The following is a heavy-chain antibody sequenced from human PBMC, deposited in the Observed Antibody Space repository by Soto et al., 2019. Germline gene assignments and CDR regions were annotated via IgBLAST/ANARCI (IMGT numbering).Heavy chain of an antibody. Sequence: ASVKVSCKASGYTFTSYDINWVRQATGQGLEWMGWMNPNSGNTGYAQKFQGRVTMTRNTSISTAYMELSSLRSEDTAVYYCARSEGCSGGSCYSEAAFGIWGQGTMVTVSS. D-gene: IGHD2-15*01. CDR3: ARSEGCSGGSCYSEAAFGI. CDR2: MNPNSGNT. J-gene: IGHJ3*02. V-gene: IGHV1-8*01. CDR1: GYTFTSYD.